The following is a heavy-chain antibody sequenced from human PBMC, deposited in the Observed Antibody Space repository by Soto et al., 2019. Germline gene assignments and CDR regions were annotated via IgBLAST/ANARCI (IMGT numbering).Heavy chain of an antibody. CDR1: GYTFTSYA. CDR2: INAGNGNT. D-gene: IGHD4-17*01. V-gene: IGHV1-3*01. CDR3: ARCPWQTYGDYVPGFDY. Sequence: ASAKVSCKASGYTFTSYAMHWVRQAPGQRLEWMGWINAGNGNTKYSQKFQGRVTITRDTSASTAYMELSSLRSEDTAVYYCARCPWQTYGDYVPGFDYWGQGTLVTVSS. J-gene: IGHJ4*02.